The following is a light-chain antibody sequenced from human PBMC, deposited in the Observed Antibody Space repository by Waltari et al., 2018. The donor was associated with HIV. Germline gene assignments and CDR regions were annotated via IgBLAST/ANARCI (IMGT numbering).Light chain of an antibody. Sequence: QSALTQPASVSGSPGHSITISCTGTSSDVGGYNYVSWYQQHPGKAPKLMISEVSNRPSGVTNRFSGSKSGNTASLTISGLQVEDEADYYCSSYTSSSTLYGFGTGTKVTVL. J-gene: IGLJ1*01. CDR3: SSYTSSSTLYG. V-gene: IGLV2-14*01. CDR2: EVS. CDR1: SSDVGGYNY.